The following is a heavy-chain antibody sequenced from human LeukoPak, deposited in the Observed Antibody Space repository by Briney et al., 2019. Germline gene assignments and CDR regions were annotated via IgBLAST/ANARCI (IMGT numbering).Heavy chain of an antibody. CDR1: GYTLTSYG. CDR3: ARGSSSDWDGRYWYFDL. V-gene: IGHV1-18*01. CDR2: ISAYNGNT. J-gene: IGHJ2*01. D-gene: IGHD3-9*01. Sequence: ASVKVSCKASGYTLTSYGISWVRQAPGQGLEWMGWISAYNGNTNYAQKLQGRVTMTTDTSTSTAYMELRSLRSDDTAVYYCARGSSSDWDGRYWYFDLWGRGTLVTVSS.